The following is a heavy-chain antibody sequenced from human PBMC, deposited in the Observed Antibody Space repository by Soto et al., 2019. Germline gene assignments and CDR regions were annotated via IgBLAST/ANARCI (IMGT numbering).Heavy chain of an antibody. CDR3: EGSWT. J-gene: IGHJ3*01. D-gene: IGHD5-12*01. V-gene: IGHV3-23*04. Sequence: VQLVESGGDLTQPGGSLRLSCDASGFSVRGYGMSWVRQAPGKALEWVSGISGRDDTTYYTDSVRGRFTISKDTSKNTLYLQMNSLRVEDTAVYYCEGSWTWGQGTRVTVSS. CDR1: GFSVRGYG. CDR2: ISGRDDTT.